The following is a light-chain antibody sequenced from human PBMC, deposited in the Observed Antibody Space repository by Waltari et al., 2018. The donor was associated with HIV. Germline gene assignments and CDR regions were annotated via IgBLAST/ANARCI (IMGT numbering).Light chain of an antibody. CDR1: GLSKQY. J-gene: IGLJ3*02. CDR3: QSADARDTFLWV. Sequence: SYELTQTPSVSVSPGQTARITCSGDGLSKQYTYWYQQRPGQAPVLVIYKDSERPSGIPERYSGASSGTTVTLTISGVQAEDEADYYCQSADARDTFLWVFGGGTKVTVL. V-gene: IGLV3-25*03. CDR2: KDS.